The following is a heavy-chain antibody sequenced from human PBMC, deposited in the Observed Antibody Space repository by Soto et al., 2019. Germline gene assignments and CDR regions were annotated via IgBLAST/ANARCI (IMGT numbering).Heavy chain of an antibody. Sequence: GESLKISCKGSGYSFSNYWIGWVRQTPGKGLEWMGIIYPGDSDTRYSPSFQGQVTISVDKSISTAYLQWSSLKASDTAMYYCATTPGIQLWPLFDYWGQGTLVTVSS. J-gene: IGHJ4*02. CDR1: GYSFSNYW. V-gene: IGHV5-51*01. CDR2: IYPGDSDT. D-gene: IGHD5-18*01. CDR3: ATTPGIQLWPLFDY.